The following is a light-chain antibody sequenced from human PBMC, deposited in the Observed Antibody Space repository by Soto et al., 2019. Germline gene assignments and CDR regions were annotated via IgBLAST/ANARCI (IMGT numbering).Light chain of an antibody. CDR2: DAS. Sequence: EIVLTQSPGTLSLSPGERATLSCRASQSVGRNYLAWYQQKPGQAPRLLIYDASKKATGIPDRFSGSGSGTDFTLTISRLEPEDFAVYYCHQYASSPLTFGQGTKVEIK. CDR1: QSVGRNY. J-gene: IGKJ1*01. CDR3: HQYASSPLT. V-gene: IGKV3-20*01.